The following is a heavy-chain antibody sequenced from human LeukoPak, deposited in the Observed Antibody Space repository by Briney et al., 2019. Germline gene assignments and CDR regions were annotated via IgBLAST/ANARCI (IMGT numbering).Heavy chain of an antibody. Sequence: GGSLRLSCAASGFTFSSYGMSWVRQAPGKGLEWVSAISGSGGSTYYADSVKGRFTISRDNSKNTLYLQMNSLRAEDTAVYYCAKDLGSYYYGSGSYYTGFDYWGREPWSPSPQ. CDR2: ISGSGGST. CDR3: AKDLGSYYYGSGSYYTGFDY. J-gene: IGHJ4*02. CDR1: GFTFSSYG. D-gene: IGHD3-10*01. V-gene: IGHV3-23*01.